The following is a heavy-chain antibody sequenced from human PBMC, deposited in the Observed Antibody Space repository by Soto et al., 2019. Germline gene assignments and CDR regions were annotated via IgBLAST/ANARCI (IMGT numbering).Heavy chain of an antibody. V-gene: IGHV3-30*18. Sequence: QLQLVESGGGVVQPGRSLRLSCATSGFTFTNYGMHWVRQAPGKGLEWVAVISNDGSKKYYADSVKGRFTISRYNSKSTLYLQMTSLRAEDTAVFYCAKVAYYCNYLSGHYWGQATLVTVSS. CDR2: ISNDGSKK. D-gene: IGHD1-7*01. J-gene: IGHJ4*02. CDR1: GFTFTNYG. CDR3: AKVAYYCNYLSGHY.